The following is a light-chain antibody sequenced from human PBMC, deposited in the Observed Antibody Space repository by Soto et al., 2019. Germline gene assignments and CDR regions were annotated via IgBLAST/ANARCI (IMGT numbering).Light chain of an antibody. CDR2: GAS. CDR1: QSLSSDS. CDR3: HQYGSSPRT. J-gene: IGKJ4*01. Sequence: EIVLTQIPGTLSLSPGDRATLSCRATQSLSSDSLAWYQKKPGQARRLLIYGASSRANGIPDRFSGSGSGTDFTLTISRLEPEDFAVYYCHQYGSSPRTVGGGTKVDI. V-gene: IGKV3-20*01.